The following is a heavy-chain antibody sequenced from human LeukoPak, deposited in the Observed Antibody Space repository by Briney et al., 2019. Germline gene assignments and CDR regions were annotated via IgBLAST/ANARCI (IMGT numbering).Heavy chain of an antibody. CDR3: ARVKGFRGYYYDSSGYEGMDY. V-gene: IGHV4-39*07. J-gene: IGHJ4*02. CDR2: IYYSGST. D-gene: IGHD3-22*01. CDR1: GGSISSSSYY. Sequence: SETLSLTCNVSGGSISSSSYYWGWIRQPPGKGLEWIGNIYYSGSTYYNPSLKSRVTISVDTSKNQFSLKLSSVTAADTAVYYCARVKGFRGYYYDSSGYEGMDYWGQGTLVTVSS.